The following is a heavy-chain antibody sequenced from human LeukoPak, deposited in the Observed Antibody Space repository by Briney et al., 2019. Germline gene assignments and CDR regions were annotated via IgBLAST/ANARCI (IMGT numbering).Heavy chain of an antibody. V-gene: IGHV3-23*01. D-gene: IGHD6-19*01. CDR1: GFTFSSYP. CDR3: AKDIAVFDY. CDR2: ISGSGGST. J-gene: IGHJ4*02. Sequence: GGSLTLSCAASGFTFSSYPMSWVRQAPGKGLEWVSAISGSGGSTYYADSVRGRFTISRDNSKNTLYLQMNSLRAEDTAVYYCAKDIAVFDYWGQGTLVTVSS.